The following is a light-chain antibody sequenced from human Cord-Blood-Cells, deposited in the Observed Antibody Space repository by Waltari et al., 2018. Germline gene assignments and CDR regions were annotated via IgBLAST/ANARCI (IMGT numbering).Light chain of an antibody. CDR1: QSVSRSY. Sequence: EIVLTQSPGTLSLSPGERATLSSRASQSVSRSYLAWYQQKPGQAPRLLIYGASSRATGIPDRFSGSGSGTDFTLTISRLEPEDFAVYYCQQYGSSPLFTFGPGTKVDIK. CDR3: QQYGSSPLFT. V-gene: IGKV3-20*01. CDR2: GAS. J-gene: IGKJ3*01.